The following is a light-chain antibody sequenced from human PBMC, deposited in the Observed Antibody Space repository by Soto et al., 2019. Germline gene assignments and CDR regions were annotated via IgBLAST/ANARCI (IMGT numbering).Light chain of an antibody. CDR3: QTWGTGPLV. CDR2: LNSDGSH. V-gene: IGLV4-69*01. Sequence: QSVLTQSPSAYASLGASVKLTCTLSSGHSSYAIAWHQQQPEKGPRYLMKLNSDGSHSKGDGIPDRFSGSSSGAERYLTISSLQSEDEADYYCQTWGTGPLVFGGGTKLTVL. J-gene: IGLJ2*01. CDR1: SGHSSYA.